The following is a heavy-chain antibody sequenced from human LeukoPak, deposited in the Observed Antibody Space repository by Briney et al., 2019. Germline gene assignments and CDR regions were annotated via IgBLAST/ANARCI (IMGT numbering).Heavy chain of an antibody. V-gene: IGHV1-18*01. CDR1: GYSFTSYG. D-gene: IGHD2-2*02. CDR2: ISPYNGNT. J-gene: IGHJ4*02. CDR3: ARPYCSDISCYIGMNY. Sequence: HRASVKVSCEASGYSFTSYGISWVRQAPGQGLEWMAWISPYNGNTKFAQNFQDRVTMTTDRSASTAYMELRSLRSDDTAMYYCARPYCSDISCYIGMNYWGQGTLVTVSS.